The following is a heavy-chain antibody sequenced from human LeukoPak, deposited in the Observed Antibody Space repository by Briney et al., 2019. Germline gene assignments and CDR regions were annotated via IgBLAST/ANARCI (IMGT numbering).Heavy chain of an antibody. J-gene: IGHJ2*01. V-gene: IGHV3-7*03. Sequence: PGGSLRLSCAASGFTFSSYWMSWVRQAPGKGLEWVANIKQDGSEKYYVDSVKGRFTISRDNAKNSLYLQMNSLRAEDTAVYYCARVALSSTSPQRYFDLWGRGTLVTVSS. CDR1: GFTFSSYW. D-gene: IGHD2-2*01. CDR3: ARVALSSTSPQRYFDL. CDR2: IKQDGSEK.